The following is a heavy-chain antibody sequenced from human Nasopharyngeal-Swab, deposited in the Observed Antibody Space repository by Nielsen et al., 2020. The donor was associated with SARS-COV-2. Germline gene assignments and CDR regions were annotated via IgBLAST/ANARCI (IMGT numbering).Heavy chain of an antibody. CDR2: IRPSGSTI. J-gene: IGHJ4*02. V-gene: IGHV3-11*01. CDR1: GFPFSDDY. Sequence: GESLKISCAASGFPFSDDYMSWIRQAPGTGLEWVSYIRPSGSTIFYADSVKGRFTISRDNARNSLFLQMNSLRAEDTAMYYCAREAPDYYNSGSYFDYWGRGTLVTVSS. D-gene: IGHD3-10*01. CDR3: AREAPDYYNSGSYFDY.